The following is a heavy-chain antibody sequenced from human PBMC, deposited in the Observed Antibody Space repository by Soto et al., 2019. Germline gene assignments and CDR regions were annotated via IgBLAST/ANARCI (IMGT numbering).Heavy chain of an antibody. J-gene: IGHJ5*02. CDR1: GFTFSSYS. CDR2: ISSSSSTI. CDR3: ARDLGGTADYGDPYHENWFDP. D-gene: IGHD4-17*01. V-gene: IGHV3-48*01. Sequence: GGSLRLSCAASGFTFSSYSMNWVRQAPGKGLEWVSYISSSSSTIYYADSVKGRFTISRDNAKNSLYLQMNSLRAEDTAVYYCARDLGGTADYGDPYHENWFDPWGQGTLVTVSS.